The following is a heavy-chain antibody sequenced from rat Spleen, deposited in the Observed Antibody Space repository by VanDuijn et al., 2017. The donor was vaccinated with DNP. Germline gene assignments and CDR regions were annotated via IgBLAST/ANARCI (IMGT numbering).Heavy chain of an antibody. CDR2: ILYDGGNT. CDR3: ATRDYGSGFAY. V-gene: IGHV5-17*01. CDR1: GFTFSDYA. Sequence: EVQLVESGGGLVQPGRSLKLSCAASGFTFSDYAMAWVRQAPKKGLEWVATILYDGGNTYYRDSVKGRFTLSRDNAKSTLYLQMDSLRSEDTATYYCATRDYGSGFAYWGQGTLVTVSS. D-gene: IGHD1-3*01. J-gene: IGHJ3*01.